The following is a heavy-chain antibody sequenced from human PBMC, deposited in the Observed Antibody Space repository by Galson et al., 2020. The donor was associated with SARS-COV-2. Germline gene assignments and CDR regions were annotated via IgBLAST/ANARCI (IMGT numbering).Heavy chain of an antibody. V-gene: IGHV5-51*01. CDR2: IYPGDSDT. Sequence: KIGESLKISCKASGYDFTRHWIAWVRQMSGKGLEWMGIIYPGDSDTRYSPSFQGQVTISVDKSISTAFLQWSSLKASDTAIYYCARQGVTGKKDALDIWGQGTIVSVSS. CDR3: ARQGVTGKKDALDI. D-gene: IGHD1-20*01. J-gene: IGHJ3*02. CDR1: GYDFTRHW.